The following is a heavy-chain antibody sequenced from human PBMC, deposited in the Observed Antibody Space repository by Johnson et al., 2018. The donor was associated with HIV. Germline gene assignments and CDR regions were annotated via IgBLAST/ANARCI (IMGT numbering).Heavy chain of an antibody. CDR2: ISYDGSNK. J-gene: IGHJ3*02. D-gene: IGHD4-17*01. CDR3: ARSPETGDRLWRAFDI. Sequence: QVQLVESGGGVVQPGRSLRLSCAASGFTFSSSGMHWVRQAPGKGLEWVAVISYDGSNKYYADSVKGRFTTSSDNSKNTLYLQMKSLSVEDTAVYYCARSPETGDRLWRAFDIWGHGTMVTVSS. V-gene: IGHV3-30*03. CDR1: GFTFSSSG.